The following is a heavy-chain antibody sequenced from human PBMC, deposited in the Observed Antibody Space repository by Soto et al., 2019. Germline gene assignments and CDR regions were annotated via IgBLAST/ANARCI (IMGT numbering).Heavy chain of an antibody. CDR1: GYSFTSYW. Sequence: PGESLKISCKGSGYSFTSYWIGWVRQMPGKGLEWMGIIYPGDSDTRYSPSFQGQVTISADKSISTAYLQWSSLKASDTAMYYCASHGSYSSGWHETRYYYYGMDVWGQGTTVTVSS. J-gene: IGHJ6*02. D-gene: IGHD6-19*01. V-gene: IGHV5-51*01. CDR3: ASHGSYSSGWHETRYYYYGMDV. CDR2: IYPGDSDT.